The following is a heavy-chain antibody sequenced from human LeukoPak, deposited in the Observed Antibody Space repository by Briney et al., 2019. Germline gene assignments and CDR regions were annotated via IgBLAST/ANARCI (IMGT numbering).Heavy chain of an antibody. CDR1: GFTVSSNY. CDR3: ARDRSYVGFDI. V-gene: IGHV3-30*02. D-gene: IGHD1-26*01. J-gene: IGHJ3*02. Sequence: GGSLRLSCAASGFTVSSNYMSWVRQAPGKGLEWVAFIRYDGSNKYYADSVKGRFTISRDNAKSSVYLQMNSLRAEDTAVYYCARDRSYVGFDIWGQGTMVTVSS. CDR2: IRYDGSNK.